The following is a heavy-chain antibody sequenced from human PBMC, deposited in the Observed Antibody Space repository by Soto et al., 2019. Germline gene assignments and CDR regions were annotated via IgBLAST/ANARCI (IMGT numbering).Heavy chain of an antibody. Sequence: GGSLRLSCAASGFTFSSYDMHWVRQATGKGLEWVSAIGTAGDTYYPGSMKGRFTISRENAKNSLYLQMNSLRAGDTAVYYCARGVAATHLGYYYYYMDVWGKGTTVTVSS. V-gene: IGHV3-13*01. CDR1: GFTFSSYD. CDR2: IGTAGDT. D-gene: IGHD2-15*01. J-gene: IGHJ6*03. CDR3: ARGVAATHLGYYYYYMDV.